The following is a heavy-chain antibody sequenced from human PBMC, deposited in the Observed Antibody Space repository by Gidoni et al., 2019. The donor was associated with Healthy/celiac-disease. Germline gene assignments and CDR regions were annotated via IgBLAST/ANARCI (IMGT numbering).Heavy chain of an antibody. D-gene: IGHD3-10*01. Sequence: EVQLVQSGAEVKKPGESLRSPGKVSGYSFTSYWISWVRQMPGKGLEWMGRIDPSDSYTNYSPSFQGHVTISADKSISTAYLQWSSLKASDTAMYYCARGRGSGSYKYGMDVWGQGTTVTVSS. CDR3: ARGRGSGSYKYGMDV. V-gene: IGHV5-10-1*03. CDR2: IDPSDSYT. J-gene: IGHJ6*02. CDR1: GYSFTSYW.